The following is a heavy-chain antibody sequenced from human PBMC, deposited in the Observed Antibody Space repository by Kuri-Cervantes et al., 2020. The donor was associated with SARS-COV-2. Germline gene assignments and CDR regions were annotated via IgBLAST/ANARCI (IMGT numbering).Heavy chain of an antibody. CDR3: ARDGIVGATPHFDY. D-gene: IGHD1-26*01. J-gene: IGHJ4*02. V-gene: IGHV4-4*07. Sequence: SETLSLTCTVSGGSISSYYWSWIRQPAGKGLEWIGRIYTSGSTNYNPSLKSRVTMSVDTSKNQFSLKLSSVTAADTAVYYCARDGIVGATPHFDYWGQGTLVTVSS. CDR1: GGSISSYY. CDR2: IYTSGST.